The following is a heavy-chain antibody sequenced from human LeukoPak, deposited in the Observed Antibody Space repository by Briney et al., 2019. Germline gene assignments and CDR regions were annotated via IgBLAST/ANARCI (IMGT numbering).Heavy chain of an antibody. CDR2: ISSSSRYI. J-gene: IGHJ4*02. CDR3: ARVESGSEYDLYIGY. CDR1: GFTFSTYS. V-gene: IGHV3-21*01. Sequence: GGSLRLSCAASGFTFSTYSMNWVRQAPGKGLEWAASISSSSRYIYYAASVKGRFTISRDNAKNSLYLQMNSLRAEDTAVYYCARVESGSEYDLYIGYWGQGTLVAVSS. D-gene: IGHD2/OR15-2a*01.